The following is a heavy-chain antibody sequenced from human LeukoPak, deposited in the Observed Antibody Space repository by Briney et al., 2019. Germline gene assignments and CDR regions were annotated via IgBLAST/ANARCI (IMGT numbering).Heavy chain of an antibody. V-gene: IGHV4-39*01. J-gene: IGHJ4*02. Sequence: SETLSLTCSVSGASLSSSSNYWGWIRQPPGKGLEWIGSIYYSGSTSYNPSFKNRVTISAGTSNRQFSLELSSVTAADTAVYYCARNTGSYIDYWGQGTLVTVSS. CDR2: IYYSGST. D-gene: IGHD1-26*01. CDR1: GASLSSSSNY. CDR3: ARNTGSYIDY.